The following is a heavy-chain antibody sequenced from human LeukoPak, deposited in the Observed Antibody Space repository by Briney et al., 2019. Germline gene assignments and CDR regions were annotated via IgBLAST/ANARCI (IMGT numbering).Heavy chain of an antibody. Sequence: AGGSLRLSCAVSGFTFSSHGMTWVRQAPGKGLQWVSRISSSGDITSYADSVQGRFSISRDNYKTTVYLQLQSQRVKDTAVYHCANGEVPNDYWGRGTLVTVSS. D-gene: IGHD3-10*01. CDR2: ISSSGDIT. CDR1: GFTFSSHG. J-gene: IGHJ4*02. CDR3: ANGEVPNDY. V-gene: IGHV3-23*01.